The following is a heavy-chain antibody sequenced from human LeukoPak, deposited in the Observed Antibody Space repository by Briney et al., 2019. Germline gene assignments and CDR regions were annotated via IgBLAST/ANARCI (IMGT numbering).Heavy chain of an antibody. J-gene: IGHJ6*03. CDR3: ARGSSKYYYMDV. CDR1: GYTFTDYF. CDR2: INPNSGGT. Sequence: ASVKVSCKASGYTFTDYFMHWVRQAPGQGLEWMGWINPNSGGTNYAQKFQGRVTMTRDTSISTAYMELSRLRSDDTAVYYCARGSSKYYYMDVWGKGTTVTVSS. V-gene: IGHV1-2*02.